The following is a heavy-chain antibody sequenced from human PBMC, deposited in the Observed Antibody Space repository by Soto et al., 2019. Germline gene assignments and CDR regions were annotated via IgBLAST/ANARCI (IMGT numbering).Heavy chain of an antibody. CDR1: GYTFTSYY. D-gene: IGHD3-16*01. Sequence: ASVKVSCKASGYTFTSYYMHWVRQAPGQGLEWMGIINPSGGSTSYAQKFQGRVTMTRDTSTSTVYMELSSLRSEDTAVYYCARWDPNMTTYGYYYGMDVWGQGTTVTVSS. CDR3: ARWDPNMTTYGYYYGMDV. J-gene: IGHJ6*02. V-gene: IGHV1-46*01. CDR2: INPSGGST.